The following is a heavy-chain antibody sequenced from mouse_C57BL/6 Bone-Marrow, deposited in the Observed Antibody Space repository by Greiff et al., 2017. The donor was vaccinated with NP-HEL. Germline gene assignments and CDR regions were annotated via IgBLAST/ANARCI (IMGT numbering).Heavy chain of an antibody. CDR2: IHPNSGST. Sequence: QVQLQQSGAELVKPGASVKLSCKASGYTFTSYWMHWVKQRPGQGLEWIGMIHPNSGSTNYNEKFKSKATLTVDKSSSTAYMQLSSLTSEDSAVYYCARGGIDGYYDYWGQGTTLTVSS. CDR3: ARGGIDGYYDY. CDR1: GYTFTSYW. J-gene: IGHJ2*01. D-gene: IGHD2-3*01. V-gene: IGHV1-64*01.